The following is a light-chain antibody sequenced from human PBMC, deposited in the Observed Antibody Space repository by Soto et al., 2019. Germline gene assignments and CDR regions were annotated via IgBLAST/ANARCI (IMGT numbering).Light chain of an antibody. Sequence: QSLLTQPPSVSAAPGQKVTISCSGSSSNIGNNYVSWYQQLPGTAPKLLIYDNNKRPSGIPDRFSGSKSGTSATLGITGLQTGDEADYYCGTWDSSLSAHVVFGGGTKLTVL. J-gene: IGLJ2*01. V-gene: IGLV1-51*01. CDR2: DNN. CDR3: GTWDSSLSAHVV. CDR1: SSNIGNNY.